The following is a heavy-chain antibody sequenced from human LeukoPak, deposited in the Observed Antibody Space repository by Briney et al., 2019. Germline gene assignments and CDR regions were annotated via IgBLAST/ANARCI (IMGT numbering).Heavy chain of an antibody. Sequence: SETLSLTCTVSGGSISSYYWSWIRQPPGKRLEWIGFISNGGSTSYNPSLKSRVTISAGTSKNQISLKVTSVTAADTAVYYCARHQPFDPWGQGILVTVSS. V-gene: IGHV4-59*08. CDR2: ISNGGST. CDR1: GGSISSYY. CDR3: ARHQPFDP. J-gene: IGHJ5*02.